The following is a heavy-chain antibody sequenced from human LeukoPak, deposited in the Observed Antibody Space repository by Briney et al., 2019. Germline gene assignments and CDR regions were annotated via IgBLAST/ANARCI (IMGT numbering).Heavy chain of an antibody. CDR2: IIPIFCTA. J-gene: IGHJ5*02. Sequence: ASVKVSCKASGGTFSSYAISWVRQAPGQGLEWMGGIIPIFCTANYAQKFQGRVTITADASTSTAYMELRSLRSEDTAVYYCARSPDDFWSGYENWFDPWGQGTLVTVSS. CDR1: GGTFSSYA. V-gene: IGHV1-69*13. CDR3: ARSPDDFWSGYENWFDP. D-gene: IGHD3-3*01.